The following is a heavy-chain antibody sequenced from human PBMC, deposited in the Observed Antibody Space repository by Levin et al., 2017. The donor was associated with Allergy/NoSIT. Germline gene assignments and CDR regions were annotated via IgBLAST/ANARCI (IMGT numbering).Heavy chain of an antibody. CDR3: ARDLIAAAGTHHYYYYGMDG. J-gene: IGHJ6*02. CDR2: IKQDGSEK. D-gene: IGHD6-13*01. Sequence: GESLKISCAASGFTFSSYWMSWVRQAPGKGLEWVANIKQDGSEKYYVDSVKGRFTISRDNAKNSLYLQMNSLRAEDTAVYYCARDLIAAAGTHHYYYYGMDGWGQGTTVTVSS. V-gene: IGHV3-7*01. CDR1: GFTFSSYW.